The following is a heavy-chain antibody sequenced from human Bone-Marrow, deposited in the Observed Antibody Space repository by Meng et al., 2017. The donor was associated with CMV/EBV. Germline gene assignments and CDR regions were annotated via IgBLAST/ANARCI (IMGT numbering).Heavy chain of an antibody. Sequence: SETLSLTCAVYGGSFSGYYWSWIRQPPGKGLEWIGYIYYSGSTNYNPSLKSRVTISVDTSKNQFSLKLSSVTAADTAVYYCARLRTTVTGYFDYWGRGALVTVSS. CDR1: GGSFSGYY. CDR2: IYYSGST. CDR3: ARLRTTVTGYFDY. J-gene: IGHJ4*02. V-gene: IGHV4-59*01. D-gene: IGHD4-11*01.